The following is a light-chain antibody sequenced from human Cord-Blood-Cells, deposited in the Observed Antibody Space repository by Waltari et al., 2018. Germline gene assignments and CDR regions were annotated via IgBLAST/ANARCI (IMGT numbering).Light chain of an antibody. Sequence: SSELTPAPAVSVALGQTVRITCQGGRLVSYYASWYQQKPGQAPVLVIYGKNNRPSAIPDRFAGSNSGNTASLTITGAQAEDEADYYCNSRDSSGNHLVFGGGTKLTVL. CDR2: GKN. V-gene: IGLV3-19*01. CDR1: RLVSYY. CDR3: NSRDSSGNHLV. J-gene: IGLJ2*01.